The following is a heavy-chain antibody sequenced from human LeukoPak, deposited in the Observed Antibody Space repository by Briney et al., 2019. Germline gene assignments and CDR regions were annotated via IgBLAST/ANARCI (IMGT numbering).Heavy chain of an antibody. CDR3: AKERGYSYGPLGYYGMDV. V-gene: IGHV3-30*18. Sequence: GGSLRLSCATSGFTFSSYGMHWVRQAPGKGLEWVAVISYDGSNKYYADSVKGRFTISRDNSKNTLYLQMNSLRAEDTAVYYCAKERGYSYGPLGYYGMDVWGQGTTVTVSS. D-gene: IGHD5-18*01. J-gene: IGHJ6*02. CDR2: ISYDGSNK. CDR1: GFTFSSYG.